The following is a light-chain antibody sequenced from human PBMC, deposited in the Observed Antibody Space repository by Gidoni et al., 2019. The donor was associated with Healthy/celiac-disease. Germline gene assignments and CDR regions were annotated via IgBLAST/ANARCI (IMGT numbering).Light chain of an antibody. Sequence: EIVLTQSPATLYLSPGERATLSCRASQSVSSYLAWYQQKPGQAPRLLIYDASNRATGIPARFSGSGSVTDFTLTISSLEPEDFAVYYCQQRSNWPPSFGQGTKLEIK. CDR3: QQRSNWPPS. CDR2: DAS. V-gene: IGKV3-11*01. J-gene: IGKJ2*01. CDR1: QSVSSY.